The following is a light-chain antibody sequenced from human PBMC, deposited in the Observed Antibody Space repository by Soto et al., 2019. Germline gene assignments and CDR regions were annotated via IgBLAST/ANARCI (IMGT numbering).Light chain of an antibody. Sequence: DIQMTQSPSTLSASVGDRVTITCRASQSISRWLAWYQQKPGKAPNALIYDASTLRSGVPSRFIGGGSGTEFTLTISSLQPDDFATYYCQQYNNYSTFGQGTRLEIK. CDR2: DAS. CDR3: QQYNNYST. CDR1: QSISRW. J-gene: IGKJ5*01. V-gene: IGKV1-5*01.